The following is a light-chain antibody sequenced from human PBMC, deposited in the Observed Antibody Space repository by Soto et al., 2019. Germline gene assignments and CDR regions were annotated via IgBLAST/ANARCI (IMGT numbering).Light chain of an antibody. J-gene: IGKJ1*01. Sequence: DIVMTQSPDSLAVSLGERATINCKSSQGVLYSSNNKNYLAWYQQKPGQPPKLLIYWASTREFGVPDRFSGSGSGTDFTLTISSLQAEDVAVYYCQQYHSTPKTFGQGTKVKIK. CDR2: WAS. CDR1: QGVLYSSNNKNY. V-gene: IGKV4-1*01. CDR3: QQYHSTPKT.